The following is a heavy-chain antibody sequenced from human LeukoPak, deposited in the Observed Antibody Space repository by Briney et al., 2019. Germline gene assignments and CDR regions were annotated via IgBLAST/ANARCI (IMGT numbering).Heavy chain of an antibody. Sequence: GGSLRLSCAASGFTFSSYVMSWVRQAPGKGLEWVSGISGSGGSTYCADSVKGRFTISRDNSKNTLYLQMNSLRAEDTAVYYCAKDSTVTSLYYYYGMDVWGKGTTVTVSS. CDR3: AKDSTVTSLYYYYGMDV. CDR1: GFTFSSYV. CDR2: ISGSGGST. J-gene: IGHJ6*04. D-gene: IGHD4-17*01. V-gene: IGHV3-23*01.